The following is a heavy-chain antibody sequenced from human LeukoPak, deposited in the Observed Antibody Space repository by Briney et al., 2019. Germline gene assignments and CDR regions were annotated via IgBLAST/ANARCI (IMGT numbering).Heavy chain of an antibody. CDR2: ISSSSSTI. Sequence: PGGSLGLSCAASGFTFSSYSMNWVRQAPGKGLEWVSYISSSSSTIYYADSVKGRFTISRDNAKNSLYLQMNSLRAEDTALYYCAKSGIIQGYYFYYMDVWGKGTTVTISS. V-gene: IGHV3-48*04. CDR1: GFTFSSYS. D-gene: IGHD5-18*01. J-gene: IGHJ6*03. CDR3: AKSGIIQGYYFYYMDV.